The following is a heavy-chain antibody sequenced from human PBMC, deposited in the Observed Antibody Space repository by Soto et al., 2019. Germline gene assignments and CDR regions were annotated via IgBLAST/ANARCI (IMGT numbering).Heavy chain of an antibody. CDR3: AKDLGITMVRGVIPYGMDV. V-gene: IGHV3-9*01. Sequence: GGSLRLSCAASGFTFDDYAMHWVRQAPGKGLEWVSGISWNSGSIGYADSVKGRFTISRDNAKNSLYLQMNSLRAEDTALYYCAKDLGITMVRGVIPYGMDVWGQGTTVTVSS. CDR2: ISWNSGSI. D-gene: IGHD3-10*01. J-gene: IGHJ6*02. CDR1: GFTFDDYA.